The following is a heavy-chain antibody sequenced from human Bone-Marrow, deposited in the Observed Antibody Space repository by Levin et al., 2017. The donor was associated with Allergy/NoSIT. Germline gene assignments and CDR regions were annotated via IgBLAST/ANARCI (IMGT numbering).Heavy chain of an antibody. CDR3: ASLPSSIYFDWVLGSYYFDY. CDR2: IYHSGST. J-gene: IGHJ4*02. CDR1: GYSISSGYY. V-gene: IGHV4-38-2*01. Sequence: SETLSLTCAVSGYSISSGYYWGWIRQPPGKGLEWIGSIYHSGSTYYNPSLKSRVTISVDTSKNQFSLKLSSVTAADTAVYYCASLPSSIYFDWVLGSYYFDYWGQGTLVTVSS. D-gene: IGHD3-9*01.